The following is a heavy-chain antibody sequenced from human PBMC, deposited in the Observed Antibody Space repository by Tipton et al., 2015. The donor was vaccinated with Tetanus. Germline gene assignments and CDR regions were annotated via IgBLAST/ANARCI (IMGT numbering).Heavy chain of an antibody. D-gene: IGHD3-3*01. Sequence: SLRLSCEASGFTFNTYAMNWVRQAPGKGLEWVASITGRGDATYYSDSVKGRFTISRDNSKNTLSLQMSSLRVEDTAVYYCARANYDFPKKGPFDSWGQGTLVIVSS. J-gene: IGHJ4*02. CDR3: ARANYDFPKKGPFDS. CDR1: GFTFNTYA. CDR2: ITGRGDAT. V-gene: IGHV3-23*01.